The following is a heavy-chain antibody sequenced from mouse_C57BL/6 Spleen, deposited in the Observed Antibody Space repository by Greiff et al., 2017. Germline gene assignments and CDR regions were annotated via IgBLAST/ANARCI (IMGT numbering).Heavy chain of an antibody. CDR3: ARKYYGSSYGY. V-gene: IGHV1-22*01. CDR1: GYTFTDYN. CDR2: INPNNGGT. J-gene: IGHJ2*01. D-gene: IGHD1-1*01. Sequence: VQLQQSGPELVKPGASVKMSCKASGYTFTDYNMHWVKQSHGKSLEWIGYINPNNGGTSYNQKFKGKATLTVNKSSSTADMERRSLTSEDSAVYYCARKYYGSSYGYWGQGTTLTVSS.